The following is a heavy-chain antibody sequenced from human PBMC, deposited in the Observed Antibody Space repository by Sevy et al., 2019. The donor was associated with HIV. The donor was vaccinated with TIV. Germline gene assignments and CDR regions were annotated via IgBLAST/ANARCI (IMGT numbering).Heavy chain of an antibody. CDR1: GFIFGDYT. Sequence: GGSLRLSCTASGFIFGDYTMNWVRQAPGKGLEWVSSISGLSNYIYYAESLKGRFIISRDNAKNTLYLQMNSLRADDTAVYYCARGPPDGSYDYFDYWGQGTLVTVSS. V-gene: IGHV3-21*06. CDR3: ARGPPDGSYDYFDY. D-gene: IGHD1-26*01. CDR2: ISGLSNYI. J-gene: IGHJ4*02.